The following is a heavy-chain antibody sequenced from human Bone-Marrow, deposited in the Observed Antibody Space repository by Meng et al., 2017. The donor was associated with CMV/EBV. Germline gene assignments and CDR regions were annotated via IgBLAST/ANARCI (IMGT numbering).Heavy chain of an antibody. J-gene: IGHJ4*02. D-gene: IGHD3-10*01. CDR1: GFTFSNAW. Sequence: GGSLRLSCAASGFTFSNAWMSWVRQAPGKGLEWVGRIKSKTDGGTTDYAAPVKGRFTISRDDSKNTLYLQMNSLKTEDTAVYYCTTVRSLLWFGELPDYWGQGTRVTVSS. CDR2: IKSKTDGGTT. V-gene: IGHV3-15*01. CDR3: TTVRSLLWFGELPDY.